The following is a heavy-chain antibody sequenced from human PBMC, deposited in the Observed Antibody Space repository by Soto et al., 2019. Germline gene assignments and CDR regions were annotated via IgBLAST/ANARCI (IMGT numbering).Heavy chain of an antibody. V-gene: IGHV3-33*01. CDR1: GFTFSSYG. Sequence: QVQLVESGGGVVQPGRSLRLSCAASGFTFSSYGMHWVRQAPGKGLEWVTMTWYDGSTEYYADSVKGRFTVSRDNSKNTLYLQMNSLRAEATAVYYCARDPRTYYDILAYFDYWGQGTPVTVSS. CDR2: TWYDGSTE. D-gene: IGHD3-9*01. CDR3: ARDPRTYYDILAYFDY. J-gene: IGHJ4*02.